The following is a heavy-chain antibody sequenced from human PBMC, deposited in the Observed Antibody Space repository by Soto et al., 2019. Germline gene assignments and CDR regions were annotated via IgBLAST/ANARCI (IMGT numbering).Heavy chain of an antibody. CDR3: ALRSMAVVSED. Sequence: QVQLQESGPGLVKPSETLSLTCAVSGDSISSYYCMWIRQPPGKGLESIGYLYYGRSANYNPSLKSRVTFSVDTSTNQCSLTLSCMTAADTAVYYCALRSMAVVSEDWGHGTLVTVSS. D-gene: IGHD3-22*01. CDR1: GDSISSYY. J-gene: IGHJ4*01. CDR2: LYYGRSA. V-gene: IGHV4-59*01.